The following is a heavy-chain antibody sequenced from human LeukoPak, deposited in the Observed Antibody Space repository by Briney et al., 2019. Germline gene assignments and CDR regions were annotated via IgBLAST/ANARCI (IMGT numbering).Heavy chain of an antibody. D-gene: IGHD2-15*01. CDR1: GYTFTGYY. Sequence: SVKVSCKASGYTFTGYYMHWVRQAPGQGLEWMGGIIPIFGTANYAQKFQGRVTITADESTSTAYMELSSLGSEDTAVYYCARRYCSGGSCYWFDPWGQGTLVTVSS. CDR3: ARRYCSGGSCYWFDP. CDR2: IIPIFGTA. V-gene: IGHV1-69*13. J-gene: IGHJ5*02.